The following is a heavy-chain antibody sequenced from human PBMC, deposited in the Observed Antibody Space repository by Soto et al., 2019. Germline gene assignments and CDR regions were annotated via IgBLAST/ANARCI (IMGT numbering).Heavy chain of an antibody. J-gene: IGHJ5*02. V-gene: IGHV1-69*04. Sequence: ASVKVSCKASGGTFSSYTISWVRQAPGQGLEWMGRIIPILGIANYAQKFQGRVTITADKSTSTAYMELSSLRSEDTAVYYCARDVCSGGSCYYFRRNLRVWSDPWGQGTLVTVSS. CDR1: GGTFSSYT. CDR2: IIPILGIA. CDR3: ARDVCSGGSCYYFRRNLRVWSDP. D-gene: IGHD2-15*01.